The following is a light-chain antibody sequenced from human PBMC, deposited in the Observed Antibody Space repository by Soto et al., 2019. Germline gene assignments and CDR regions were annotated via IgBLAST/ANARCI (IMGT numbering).Light chain of an antibody. J-gene: IGKJ1*01. V-gene: IGKV1-5*01. CDR3: QQYNTEWT. CDR2: DAS. CDR1: QSISSW. Sequence: DIQMTQSPSTLSASVXDRVTITCRASQSISSWLAWYQQKPGKAPNLLIYDASSLESGVPSRFSGSGSGTEFTLTISSLQPDDFATYYCQQYNTEWTFGQGTKV.